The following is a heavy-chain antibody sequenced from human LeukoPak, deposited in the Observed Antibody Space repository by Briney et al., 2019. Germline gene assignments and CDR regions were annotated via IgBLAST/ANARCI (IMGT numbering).Heavy chain of an antibody. CDR2: ISSSSSYI. V-gene: IGHV3-21*01. J-gene: IGHJ6*03. CDR1: GFTFSSYA. CDR3: TTNYYYYYMDV. Sequence: PGGSLRLSCAASGFTFSSYAMTWVRQAPGKGLEWVSSISSSSSYIYYADSVKGRFAISRDNAKNSLYLQMNSLRAEDTAVYYCTTNYYYYYMDVWGKGTTVTVSS. D-gene: IGHD4-17*01.